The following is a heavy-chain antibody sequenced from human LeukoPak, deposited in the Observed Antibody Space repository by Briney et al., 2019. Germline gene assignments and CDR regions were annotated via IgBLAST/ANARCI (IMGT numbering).Heavy chain of an antibody. CDR1: GGSISSGSYY. Sequence: SETLSLTCTVSGGSISSGSYYWSWIRQPAGKGLEWIGRIYTSGSTNYNPSLKSRVTISVDTSKNQFSPKLSSVTAADTAVYYCARAPIPDYGGNSGRRWMLYYFDYWGQGTLVTVSS. CDR3: ARAPIPDYGGNSGRRWMLYYFDY. J-gene: IGHJ4*02. D-gene: IGHD4-23*01. V-gene: IGHV4-61*02. CDR2: IYTSGST.